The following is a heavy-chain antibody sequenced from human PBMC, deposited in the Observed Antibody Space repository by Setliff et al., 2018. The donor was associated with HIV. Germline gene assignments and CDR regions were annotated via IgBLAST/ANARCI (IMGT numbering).Heavy chain of an antibody. CDR1: GDSFSSGTYY. V-gene: IGHV4-39*01. D-gene: IGHD6-13*01. CDR2: LYHSGRT. Sequence: SETLSLTCSVSGDSFSSGTYYWGWIRQPPGKGLEWLGSLYHSGRTYYRPSLKSRVTLSVQTSKNQFSLDLTSVTAADTAVYYCARQAIATRSFDYWGPGTLVTVSS. J-gene: IGHJ4*02. CDR3: ARQAIATRSFDY.